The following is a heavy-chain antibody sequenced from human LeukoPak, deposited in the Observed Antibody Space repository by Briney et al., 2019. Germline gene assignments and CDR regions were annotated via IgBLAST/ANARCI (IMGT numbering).Heavy chain of an antibody. V-gene: IGHV3-21*01. CDR3: ALGDYGAPFDY. D-gene: IGHD4-17*01. CDR1: GFTFSSYS. CDR2: ISSSSSYT. Sequence: GGSLRLSCAASGFTFSSYSMNWVRQAPGKGLEWVSSISSSSSYTYYADSVKGRFTISRDNAKNSLYLQMNSLRAEDTAVYYCALGDYGAPFDYWGQGTLVTVSS. J-gene: IGHJ4*02.